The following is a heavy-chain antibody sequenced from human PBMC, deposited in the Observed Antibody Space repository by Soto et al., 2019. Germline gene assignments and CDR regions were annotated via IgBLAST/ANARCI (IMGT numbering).Heavy chain of an antibody. J-gene: IGHJ4*02. V-gene: IGHV3-48*01. CDR1: GFTFSSYS. Sequence: GGSLRLSCAASGFTFSSYSMNWVRQAPGKGLQWISYISSSSNTIYYADSVKGRFTISRDYAKNSLYLQMNSLRAEDTAVYYCARDQPGYSYGYGLGYWGQGTLVTVSS. D-gene: IGHD5-18*01. CDR3: ARDQPGYSYGYGLGY. CDR2: ISSSSNTI.